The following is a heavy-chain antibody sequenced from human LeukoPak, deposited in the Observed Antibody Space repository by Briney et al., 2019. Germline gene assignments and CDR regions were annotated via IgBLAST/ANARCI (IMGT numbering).Heavy chain of an antibody. D-gene: IGHD3-22*01. CDR3: AKDIGSSGYYYPDY. V-gene: IGHV3-9*01. J-gene: IGHJ4*02. CDR2: INWNSGSI. Sequence: PGGSLRLSCAASGFTFDGYAMHWVQQAPGKGLEWVSGINWNSGSIGYADSVKGRFTISRDNAKNSPYLQMNSLRAEDTALYYCAKDIGSSGYYYPDYWGQGTLVTVSS. CDR1: GFTFDGYA.